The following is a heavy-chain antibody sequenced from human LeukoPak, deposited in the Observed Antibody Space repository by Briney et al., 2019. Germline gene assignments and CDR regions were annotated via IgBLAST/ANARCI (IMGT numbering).Heavy chain of an antibody. CDR1: GGSISGYY. CDR2: IYYSGGT. J-gene: IGHJ4*02. D-gene: IGHD3-9*01. CDR3: ARHRRQHYDILTGYYDY. V-gene: IGHV4-59*08. Sequence: SETLSLTCTVSGGSISGYYWSWIRQPPGKGLEWIGYIYYSGGTNYNPSLKSRVTKSVDTSKNQFSLKLSSVTAADTAVYYCARHRRQHYDILTGYYDYWGQGTLVTVSS.